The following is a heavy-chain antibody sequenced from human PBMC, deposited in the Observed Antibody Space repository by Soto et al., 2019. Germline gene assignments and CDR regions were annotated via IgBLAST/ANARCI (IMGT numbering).Heavy chain of an antibody. CDR1: GYTFTSYA. CDR2: INAGNGNT. Sequence: ASVKVSCRASGYTFTSYAMHWVRQAPGQRLEWMGWINAGNGNTKYSQKFQGRVTITRDTSASTAYMELSSLRSEDTAVYYCARFEYYYGSGSYYNWFDPWGQGTLVTVSS. J-gene: IGHJ5*02. V-gene: IGHV1-3*01. CDR3: ARFEYYYGSGSYYNWFDP. D-gene: IGHD3-10*01.